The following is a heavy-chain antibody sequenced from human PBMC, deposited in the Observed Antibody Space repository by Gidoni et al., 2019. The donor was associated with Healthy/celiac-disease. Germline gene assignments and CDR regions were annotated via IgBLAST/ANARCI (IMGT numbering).Heavy chain of an antibody. J-gene: IGHJ4*02. CDR1: GFTFGDYA. V-gene: IGHV3-49*04. CDR3: TRGGIMITFDFDY. CDR2: IRSKAYGGTT. D-gene: IGHD3-16*01. Sequence: EVQLVESGGGLVQPGRSLRLSCTASGFTFGDYAMSWVRQAPGKGLEWVGFIRSKAYGGTTEYAASVKGRFTISRDDSKSIAYLQMNSLKTEDTAVYYCTRGGIMITFDFDYWGQGTLVTVSS.